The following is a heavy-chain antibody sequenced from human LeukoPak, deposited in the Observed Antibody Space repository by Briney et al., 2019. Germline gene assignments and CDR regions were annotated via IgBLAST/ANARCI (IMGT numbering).Heavy chain of an antibody. V-gene: IGHV4-4*02. CDR3: ATNPLKWLFRFDP. CDR2: IYHSGST. Sequence: SGTLSLTCAVSGGSISSSNWWSWVRQPPGKGLEWIGEIYHSGSTNYNPSLKSRVTISVDKSKNQFSLKLSSVTAADTAVYYCATNPLKWLFRFDPWGQGTLATVSS. J-gene: IGHJ5*02. CDR1: GGSISSSNW. D-gene: IGHD3-3*01.